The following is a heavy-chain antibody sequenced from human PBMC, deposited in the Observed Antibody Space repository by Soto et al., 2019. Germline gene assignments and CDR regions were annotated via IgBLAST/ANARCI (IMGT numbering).Heavy chain of an antibody. CDR2: ISYDGSNK. D-gene: IGHD3-3*01. Sequence: PGGSLRLSCAASGFTFSSYAMHWVRQAPGKGLEWVAVISYDGSNKYYADSVKGRFTISRDNSKNTLYLQMNSLRAEDTAVYYCARVSTIFGVVSYGMDVWGQGTTVTVSS. CDR1: GFTFSSYA. CDR3: ARVSTIFGVVSYGMDV. V-gene: IGHV3-30-3*01. J-gene: IGHJ6*02.